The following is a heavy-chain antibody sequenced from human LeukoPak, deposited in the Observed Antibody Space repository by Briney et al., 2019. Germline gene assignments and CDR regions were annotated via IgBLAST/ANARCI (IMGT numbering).Heavy chain of an antibody. CDR1: GGTFSSYA. CDR3: ARDFFVRYDILTGYYGYWFDP. D-gene: IGHD3-9*01. Sequence: SVKVSCKASGGTFSSYAISWVRQAPGQGLEWMGGIIPIFGTANYAQKFQGRVTITADESTSTAYMELSSLRSDDTAVYYCARDFFVRYDILTGYYGYWFDPWGQGTLVTVSS. V-gene: IGHV1-69*13. J-gene: IGHJ5*02. CDR2: IIPIFGTA.